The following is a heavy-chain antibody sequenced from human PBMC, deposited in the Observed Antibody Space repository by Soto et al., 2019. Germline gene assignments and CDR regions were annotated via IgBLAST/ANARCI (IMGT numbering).Heavy chain of an antibody. Sequence: ASVKVSCKASGYTFTGYYMHWVRQAPGQGLEWMGWINPNSGGTNYAQKFQDRVTMTRDTSISTAYMELSRLRSDDTAVYYCARDRSIGYCSSTSCLNWFDPWGQGTLVTVSS. J-gene: IGHJ5*02. CDR2: INPNSGGT. V-gene: IGHV1-2*02. CDR3: ARDRSIGYCSSTSCLNWFDP. CDR1: GYTFTGYY. D-gene: IGHD2-2*01.